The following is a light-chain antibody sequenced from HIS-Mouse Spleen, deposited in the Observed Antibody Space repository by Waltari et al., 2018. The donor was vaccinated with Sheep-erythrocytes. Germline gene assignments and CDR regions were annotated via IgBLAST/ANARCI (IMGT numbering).Light chain of an antibody. J-gene: IGLJ3*02. Sequence: QSALTQPPSASGSPGQSVTISCTGTSSDVVGENYVSWYQQHPGNAPKLMMYEVSKRPSWVPARFAGCNAGNTASRTVSVLQAEDEADYYCSSYAGSLSGWVFGGGTKLTVL. CDR3: SSYAGSLSGWV. V-gene: IGLV2-8*01. CDR2: EVS. CDR1: SSDVVGENY.